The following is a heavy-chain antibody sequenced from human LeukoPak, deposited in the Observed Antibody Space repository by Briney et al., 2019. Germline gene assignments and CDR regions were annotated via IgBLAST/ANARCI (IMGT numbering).Heavy chain of an antibody. CDR2: INSRSSDI. CDR3: ARDGVALY. Sequence: PGGSLRLSCAASGFTFSSYAMSWVRQAPGKRPEWISYINSRSSDIHYADSVRGRFTVYRDNVKNSLFLQMNSLRVEDTAVYFCARDGVALYWGQGTLVTVSS. CDR1: GFTFSSYA. V-gene: IGHV3-48*01. J-gene: IGHJ4*02. D-gene: IGHD2-15*01.